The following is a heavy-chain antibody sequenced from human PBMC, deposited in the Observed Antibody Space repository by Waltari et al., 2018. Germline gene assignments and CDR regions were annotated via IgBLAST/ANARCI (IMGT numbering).Heavy chain of an antibody. CDR2: INHSGST. CDR3: ARAIGSSSWLDY. V-gene: IGHV4-34*01. CDR1: GGSFSGYY. J-gene: IGHJ4*02. D-gene: IGHD6-13*01. Sequence: QVQLQQWGAGLLKPSETLSLTCAVYGGSFSGYYWSWIRQPPGKGLEWIGEINHSGSTNYNPSLKSRVTISVDTSKNQFSLKLSSVTAADTAVYYCARAIGSSSWLDYWGQGTLVTVSS.